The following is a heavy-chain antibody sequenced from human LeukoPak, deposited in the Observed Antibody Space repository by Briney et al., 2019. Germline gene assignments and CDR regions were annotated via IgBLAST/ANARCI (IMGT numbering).Heavy chain of an antibody. J-gene: IGHJ4*02. V-gene: IGHV1-46*01. CDR1: GYTFSSYY. D-gene: IGHD2-15*01. CDR2: INPSGISS. Sequence: ASVKVSCKASGYTFSSYYIHWVRQAPGQGLEWVGIINPSGISSSYAQKFQGRVTMTTDTSTSTVYMELSSLRSEDTAVYYCARILAYCGAGSCYFEGASDYWGQGTLVTVSS. CDR3: ARILAYCGAGSCYFEGASDY.